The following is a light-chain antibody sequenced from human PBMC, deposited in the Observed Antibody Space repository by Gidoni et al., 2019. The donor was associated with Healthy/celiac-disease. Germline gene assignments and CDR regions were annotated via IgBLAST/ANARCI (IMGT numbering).Light chain of an antibody. Sequence: DIQLTQSPSFLSASVGDRVNITCRASQGIRSYFTWYQQKPGKAPKLLIYAASTLQSGVPSRFSGSGSGTEFTLTISSLQPEDFATYYCQQLNSYPPVTFGGGTKVEIK. V-gene: IGKV1-9*01. CDR1: QGIRSY. CDR3: QQLNSYPPVT. CDR2: AAS. J-gene: IGKJ4*01.